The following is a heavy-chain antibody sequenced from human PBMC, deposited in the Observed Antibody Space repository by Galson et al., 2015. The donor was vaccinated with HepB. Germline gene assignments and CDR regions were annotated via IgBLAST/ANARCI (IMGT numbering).Heavy chain of an antibody. V-gene: IGHV3-7*03. CDR3: TRELGWKLPHWNYFDS. CDR1: GFTFNSYW. D-gene: IGHD2-15*01. J-gene: IGHJ4*02. Sequence: SLRLSCAASGFTFNSYWMSWVRQLPGNAPEWVACIKQDGSETYYLDSVKGRFTISRDNAKNSLFLQMKSLRVEDTAVYYCTRELGWKLPHWNYFDSWGQGTLVSVSS. CDR2: IKQDGSET.